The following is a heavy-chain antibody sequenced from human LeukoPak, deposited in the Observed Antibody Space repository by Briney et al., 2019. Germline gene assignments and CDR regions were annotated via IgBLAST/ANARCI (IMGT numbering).Heavy chain of an antibody. CDR3: VREILYCSGGSCYRGPFDN. Sequence: SETLSLTCIVSGGSISSYYWSWIRQPAGKGLEWIGYIFHRGGTSYNPSLKSRILFSVDTSQNQFSLKLNSVTAADTAVYYCVREILYCSGGSCYRGPFDNWGQGTLVTVSA. D-gene: IGHD2-15*01. J-gene: IGHJ4*02. CDR1: GGSISSYY. CDR2: IFHRGGT. V-gene: IGHV4-59*06.